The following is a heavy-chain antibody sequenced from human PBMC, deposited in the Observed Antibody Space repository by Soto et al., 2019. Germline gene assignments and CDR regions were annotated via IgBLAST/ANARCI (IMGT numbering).Heavy chain of an antibody. V-gene: IGHV2-70*01. CDR3: SLIRNFRDYRWLKSYRTYDAFDI. J-gene: IGHJ3*02. CDR1: GFSLSTSGMC. D-gene: IGHD1-26*01. CDR2: IDWDDDK. Sequence: SGPTLVNPTHTLTLTCTFSGFSLSTSGMCVSWIRQPPGKALDWLALIDWDDDKYYSTSLKTRLTISKDTSKNQVVLTMTKMETFDTSTHYFSLIRNFRDYRWLKSYRTYDAFDIWGQGKMVTVSS.